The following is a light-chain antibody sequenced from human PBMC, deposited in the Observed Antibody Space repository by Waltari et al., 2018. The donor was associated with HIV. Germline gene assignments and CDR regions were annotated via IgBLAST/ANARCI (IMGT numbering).Light chain of an antibody. CDR2: DNN. Sequence: QSVLTQPPSVSAAPRQKVTISCSGTSSNIGNNFVSWYQQLPGTAPKLPMYDNNKRPSVIPYRFSGSNSGTSATLGITGLQTGDVADYFCATWDRSLSRVIFGGGTRLTVL. CDR3: ATWDRSLSRVI. CDR1: SSNIGNNF. V-gene: IGLV1-51*01. J-gene: IGLJ2*01.